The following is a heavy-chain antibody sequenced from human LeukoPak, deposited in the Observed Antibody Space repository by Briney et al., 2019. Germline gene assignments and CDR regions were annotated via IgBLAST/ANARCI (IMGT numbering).Heavy chain of an antibody. Sequence: SETLSLTCAVYGGSFNGYYWSGIRQPPGKGLEWIGEINHSGSTNYNPSLKSRVTISVDTSKNQFSLKLSSVTAADTAVYYCARVSMTVIGPPYFDYWGQGTLVTVSS. CDR2: INHSGST. D-gene: IGHD4-17*01. J-gene: IGHJ4*02. CDR1: GGSFNGYY. CDR3: ARVSMTVIGPPYFDY. V-gene: IGHV4-34*01.